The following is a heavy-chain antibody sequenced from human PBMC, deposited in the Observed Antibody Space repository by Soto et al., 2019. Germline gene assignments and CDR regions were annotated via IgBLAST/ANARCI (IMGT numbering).Heavy chain of an antibody. CDR1: GFTFSGDW. J-gene: IGHJ4*02. CDR2: INRDGSDR. D-gene: IGHD6-25*01. V-gene: IGHV3-7*01. CDR3: ERLLNAATSLDY. Sequence: DVQLVESGGGLVQPGGSLRLSCTASGFTFSGDWMTWVRQAPGKGLEWVADINRDGSDRNYQDSVKGRFSISRDNAKNSLYVQMDSLTAEDTAMYYCERLLNAATSLDYWGQGTLVTVSS.